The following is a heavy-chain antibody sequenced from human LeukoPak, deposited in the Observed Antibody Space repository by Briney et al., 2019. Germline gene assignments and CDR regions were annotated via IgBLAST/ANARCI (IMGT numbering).Heavy chain of an antibody. Sequence: SVKVSCKASGGTFSSYAISWVRQAPGQGLEWMGGIIPIFGTANYAQKFQGRVTITADGSTSTAYMELSSLRSEDTAVYYCARGSRQWLAQYAFDYWGQGTLVTVSS. J-gene: IGHJ4*02. D-gene: IGHD6-19*01. CDR1: GGTFSSYA. CDR3: ARGSRQWLAQYAFDY. CDR2: IIPIFGTA. V-gene: IGHV1-69*01.